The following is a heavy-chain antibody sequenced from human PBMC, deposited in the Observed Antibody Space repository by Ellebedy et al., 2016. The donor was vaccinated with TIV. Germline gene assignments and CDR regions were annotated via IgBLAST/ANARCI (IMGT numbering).Heavy chain of an antibody. J-gene: IGHJ4*02. Sequence: GESLKISCAASGFTFSSYAMSWVRQAPGKGLEWVSAISGSGGSTYYADSVKGRFTISRDNSKNTLYLQMNSLRAEDTAVYYCAKAAVAGTGGARGSYFDYWGQGTLVTVSS. CDR3: AKAAVAGTGGARGSYFDY. CDR2: ISGSGGST. CDR1: GFTFSSYA. D-gene: IGHD6-19*01. V-gene: IGHV3-23*01.